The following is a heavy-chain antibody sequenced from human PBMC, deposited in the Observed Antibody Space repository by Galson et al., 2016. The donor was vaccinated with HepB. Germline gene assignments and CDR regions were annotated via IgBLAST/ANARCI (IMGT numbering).Heavy chain of an antibody. CDR3: ARHRYYYGSGISPDI. J-gene: IGHJ3*02. CDR1: GGSVSSNNYY. Sequence: SETLSLTCTVSGGSVSSNNYYWGWIRQPPGKGLEWIGSIYYSGSTYYNPSLKSRVTISVDTSKNQFSLKLSSVTAADTALYYCARHRYYYGSGISPDIWGQGTMVTVSS. D-gene: IGHD3-10*01. V-gene: IGHV4-39*01. CDR2: IYYSGST.